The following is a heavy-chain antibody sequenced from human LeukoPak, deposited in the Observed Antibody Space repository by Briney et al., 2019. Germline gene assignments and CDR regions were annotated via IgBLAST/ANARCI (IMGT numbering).Heavy chain of an antibody. J-gene: IGHJ4*01. CDR3: AIDLHHNEAIDD. V-gene: IGHV3-23*01. CDR2: IGSESKT. CDR1: GFPFSLYA. D-gene: IGHD5-12*01. Sequence: PGGSLRLSCEASGFPFSLYAMTWVRQAPGKGLEVVASIGSESKTHYSASVKGRFVISRDNFGGMVFLQMNSMRVEDTALYYWAIDLHHNEAIDDWGQGTPVTVSS.